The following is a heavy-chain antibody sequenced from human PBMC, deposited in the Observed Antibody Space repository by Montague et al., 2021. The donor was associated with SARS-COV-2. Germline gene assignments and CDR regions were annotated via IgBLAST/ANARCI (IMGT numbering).Heavy chain of an antibody. CDR1: GGSISNYH. J-gene: IGHJ6*01. CDR2: IYYSGST. Sequence: SETLSLTCTVSGGSISNYHWNWIRQPPGKGLEWIAYIYYSGSTNYNPSLQSRVTISVDTSRNQFSLRLTSVTAADTAVYYCARQLRVRRTWQVGDYNHYGMDGWGKGPRSASPQ. V-gene: IGHV4-59*08. CDR3: ARQLRVRRTWQVGDYNHYGMDG. D-gene: IGHD3-10*01.